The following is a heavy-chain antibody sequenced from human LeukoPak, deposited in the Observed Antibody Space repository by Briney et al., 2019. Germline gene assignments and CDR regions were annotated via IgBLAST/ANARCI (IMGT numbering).Heavy chain of an antibody. CDR2: IYSGGST. CDR3: ARDEVRGYSYGPHTDY. V-gene: IGHV3-66*02. J-gene: IGHJ4*02. Sequence: PGGSLRLSCAASGFTVSSNYMSWVRQAPGKGLEWVSVIYSGGSTYYADSVKGRFTISRDNSKNTLYLQVNSLRAEDTAVYYCARDEVRGYSYGPHTDYWGQGTLVTVSS. D-gene: IGHD5-18*01. CDR1: GFTVSSNY.